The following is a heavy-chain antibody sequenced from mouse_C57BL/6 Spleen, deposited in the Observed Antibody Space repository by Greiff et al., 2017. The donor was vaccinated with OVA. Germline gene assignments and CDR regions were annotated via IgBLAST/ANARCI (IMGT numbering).Heavy chain of an antibody. D-gene: IGHD2-5*01. V-gene: IGHV1-55*01. J-gene: IGHJ3*01. CDR1: GYTFTSYW. CDR3: ARTYYSNYPFFAY. Sequence: VQLQQPGAELVKPGASVKMSCKASGYTFTSYWITWVKQRPGQGLEWIGDIYPGSGSTNYNEKFKSKATLTVDTSSSTAYMQLSSLTSEDSAVYYCARTYYSNYPFFAYWGQVTLVTVSA. CDR2: IYPGSGST.